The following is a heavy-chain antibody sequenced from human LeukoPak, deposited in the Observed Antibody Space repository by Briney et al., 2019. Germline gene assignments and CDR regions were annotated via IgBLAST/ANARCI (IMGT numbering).Heavy chain of an antibody. CDR3: AKDPAIFGVVIIKDAFDI. V-gene: IGHV3-23*01. J-gene: IGHJ3*02. Sequence: PGGSLRLSCAASGFTFSSYAMSWVRQAPGKGLEWVSAISGSGGSTYYADSVKGRFTISRDNSKNTLYLQMNSLRAEDTAVYYCAKDPAIFGVVIIKDAFDIWGQGTMVTVSS. CDR2: ISGSGGST. CDR1: GFTFSSYA. D-gene: IGHD3-3*01.